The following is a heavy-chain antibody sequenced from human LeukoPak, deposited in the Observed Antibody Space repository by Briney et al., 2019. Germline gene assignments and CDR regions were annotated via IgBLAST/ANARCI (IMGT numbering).Heavy chain of an antibody. CDR1: GYFLAAYY. J-gene: IGHJ4*02. V-gene: IGHV1-2*02. Sequence: ASVKVSCKASGYFLAAYYMHLVRLAPGQGLEWMGLINPTSGGANYAQKFQGRVTLTRNTSLSTVYMEINVLQFDDSGVYFCARDVYRFLRYHFDVWGQGTPVPVFS. CDR2: INPTSGGA. CDR3: ARDVYRFLRYHFDV. D-gene: IGHD5/OR15-5a*01.